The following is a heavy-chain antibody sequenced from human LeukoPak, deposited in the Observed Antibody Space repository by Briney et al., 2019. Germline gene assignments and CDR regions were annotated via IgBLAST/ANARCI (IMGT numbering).Heavy chain of an antibody. V-gene: IGHV4-39*07. J-gene: IGHJ5*02. Sequence: SIYYGGTTQYTPSLKSRATISIDTSNNRFSLRLTSATAADTAVYYCARWSSDWENNYFDPWGQGILVTVSS. CDR3: ARWSSDWENNYFDP. CDR2: IYYGGTT. D-gene: IGHD6-19*01.